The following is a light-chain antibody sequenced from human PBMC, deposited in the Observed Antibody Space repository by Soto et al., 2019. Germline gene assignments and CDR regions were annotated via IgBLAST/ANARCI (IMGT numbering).Light chain of an antibody. J-gene: IGKJ4*01. CDR2: KVS. CDR1: QSLVYSDGNTY. V-gene: IGKV2-30*01. CDR3: MQGTYWPRLT. Sequence: EVGMTQSPLSLPVTLGQPASISCRSSQSLVYSDGNTYLNWFHQRPGQSPRRLIYKVSNRDSGVPDRFSGSGSGTDFTLKISRVEAEDVGVYYCMQGTYWPRLTFRGGTKVEIK.